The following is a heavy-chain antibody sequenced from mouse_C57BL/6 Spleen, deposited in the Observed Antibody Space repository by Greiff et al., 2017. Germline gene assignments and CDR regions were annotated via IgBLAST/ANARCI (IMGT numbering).Heavy chain of an antibody. CDR1: GYTFTSYG. D-gene: IGHD1-1*01. J-gene: IGHJ1*03. CDR2: IYPRSGNT. Sequence: QVQLQQSGAELARPGASVKLSCKASGYTFTSYGISWVKQRTGQGLKWIGEIYPRSGNTYYNEKFKGKATLTADKSSSTAYMELRSLTSEDSAVYFCARGYYGSSYGWYFDVWGTGTTVTVSS. V-gene: IGHV1-81*01. CDR3: ARGYYGSSYGWYFDV.